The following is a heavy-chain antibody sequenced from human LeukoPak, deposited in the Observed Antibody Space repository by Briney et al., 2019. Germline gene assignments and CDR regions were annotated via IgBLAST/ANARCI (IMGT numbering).Heavy chain of an antibody. V-gene: IGHV1-18*01. CDR1: GYTFINYG. J-gene: IGHJ4*02. D-gene: IGHD3-10*01. CDR3: ARDGEGTVTIDDY. Sequence: ASVKVSCKASGYTFINYGISWVRQAPGQGLEWMGWISPYNGNTYYAQNLQGRVTMTTDTSTSTAYMELRSLRSDDTAVYYCARDGEGTVTIDDYWGQGTLVTVSS. CDR2: ISPYNGNT.